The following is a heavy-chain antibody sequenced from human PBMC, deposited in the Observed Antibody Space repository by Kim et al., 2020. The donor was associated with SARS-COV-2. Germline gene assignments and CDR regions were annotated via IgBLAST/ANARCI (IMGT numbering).Heavy chain of an antibody. Sequence: SETLSLTCAVYGGSFSGYYWSWIRQPPGKGLEWIGEINHSGSTNYNPSLKSRVTISVDTSKNQFSLKLSSVTAADTAVYYCTRWAKLEPSLDSTYYFDYWGQGTLVTVSS. J-gene: IGHJ4*02. CDR1: GGSFSGYY. D-gene: IGHD3-3*01. CDR2: INHSGST. CDR3: TRWAKLEPSLDSTYYFDY. V-gene: IGHV4-34*01.